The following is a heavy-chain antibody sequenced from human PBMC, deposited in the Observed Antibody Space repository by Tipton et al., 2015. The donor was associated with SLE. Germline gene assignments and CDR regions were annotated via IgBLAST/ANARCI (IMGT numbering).Heavy chain of an antibody. CDR2: VHSRGDT. CDR3: ARLIGHSTYEFWFDP. Sequence: TLSLTRTVSGDSISSGTFFCGWVRQSPEKGLAWIGSVHSRGDTYYNPSLTSQVTISVDPSQNQFSLTLKSVTAADTAVYYCARLIGHSTYEFWFDPWGQGTLVTVSS. D-gene: IGHD4-11*01. J-gene: IGHJ5*02. V-gene: IGHV4-39*07. CDR1: GDSISSGTFF.